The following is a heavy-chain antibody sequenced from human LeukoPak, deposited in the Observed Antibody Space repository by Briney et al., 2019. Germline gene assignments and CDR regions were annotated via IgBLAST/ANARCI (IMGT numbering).Heavy chain of an antibody. CDR3: ARLLLKNDRRNSYHYMDV. Sequence: GESLQISCRVSANFLFNYWIAWVRQRPGKGLEWMGIIYAGDSDTRYSPSFQGQVTISADKSINTAYLQWSSLKASDTAIYYCARLLLKNDRRNSYHYMDVWGKGTTVTVSS. CDR1: ANFLFNYW. J-gene: IGHJ6*03. D-gene: IGHD3-10*01. V-gene: IGHV5-51*01. CDR2: IYAGDSDT.